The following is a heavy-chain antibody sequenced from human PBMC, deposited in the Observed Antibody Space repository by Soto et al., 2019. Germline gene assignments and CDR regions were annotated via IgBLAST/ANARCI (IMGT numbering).Heavy chain of an antibody. CDR1: GGSISSGGYS. D-gene: IGHD2-2*01. Sequence: PSETTSLTCAVSGGSISSGGYSWSWIRQTPGKGLEWIGYISHRGSSSCTPSLKTRVSISVDMSKNQFSLKLISVTAADTAVYYCARVPDRLRQGPLVTVSS. J-gene: IGHJ5*02. CDR2: ISHRGSS. CDR3: ARVPDR. V-gene: IGHV4-30-2*01.